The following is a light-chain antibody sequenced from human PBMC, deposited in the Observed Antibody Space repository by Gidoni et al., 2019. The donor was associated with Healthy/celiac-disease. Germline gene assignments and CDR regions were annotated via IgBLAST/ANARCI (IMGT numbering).Light chain of an antibody. Sequence: IVMTQSPATLSVSPGERATLSCRASQSVSSNLAWYQQKPGQAPRLLIYGASTRATGIPARFSGSGSGTEFTLTISSLQSEDVAVYYCQQYNNWHPITFGQGTRLEIK. CDR3: QQYNNWHPIT. CDR1: QSVSSN. J-gene: IGKJ5*01. CDR2: GAS. V-gene: IGKV3-15*01.